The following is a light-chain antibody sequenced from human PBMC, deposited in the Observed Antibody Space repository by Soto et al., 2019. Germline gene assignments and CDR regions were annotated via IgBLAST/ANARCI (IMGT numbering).Light chain of an antibody. CDR2: EVS. CDR3: SSTTGSSPWV. V-gene: IGLV2-14*01. J-gene: IGLJ3*02. Sequence: QSALTQPASVSGSPGQSITISCTGTSSDVGACNSVSWFQQHPGQAPKLMIYEVSYRPSGISTHFSGSRSDNTASLTISGLQAEAGSDYYCSSTTGSSPWVFGGGTKLTVL. CDR1: SSDVGACNS.